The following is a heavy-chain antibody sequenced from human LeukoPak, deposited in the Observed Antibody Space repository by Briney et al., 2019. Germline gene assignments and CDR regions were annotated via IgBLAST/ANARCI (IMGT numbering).Heavy chain of an antibody. Sequence: ASVKVSCKASGGTFSSYAISWVRQAPGQGLEWMGRIIPILGIANYAQKFQGRVTITADKSTSTAYMELSSLRSEDTAVYYCARVGTDYYYYGMDAWGQGTTVTVSS. CDR1: GGTFSSYA. J-gene: IGHJ6*02. V-gene: IGHV1-69*04. CDR3: ARVGTDYYYYGMDA. D-gene: IGHD1-1*01. CDR2: IIPILGIA.